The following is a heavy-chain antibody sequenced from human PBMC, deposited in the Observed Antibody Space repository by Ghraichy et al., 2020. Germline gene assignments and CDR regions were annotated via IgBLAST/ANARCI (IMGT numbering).Heavy chain of an antibody. CDR1: GGSFSGYY. V-gene: IGHV4-34*01. D-gene: IGHD3-10*01. CDR3: ARGKPMVRGVMGYFDY. Sequence: GSLSLTCAVYGGSFSGYYWSWIRQPPGKGLEWIGEINHSGSTNYNPSLKSRVTISVDTSKNQFSLKLSSVTAADTAVYYCARGKPMVRGVMGYFDYWGQGTLVTVSS. CDR2: INHSGST. J-gene: IGHJ4*02.